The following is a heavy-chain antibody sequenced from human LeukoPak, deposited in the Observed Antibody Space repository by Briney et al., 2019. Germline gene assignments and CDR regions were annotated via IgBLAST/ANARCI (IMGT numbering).Heavy chain of an antibody. CDR2: IYPGDSET. CDR1: GYTFTSYY. V-gene: IGHV5-51*01. D-gene: IGHD5-24*01. J-gene: IGHJ4*02. Sequence: GESLKISCQASGYTFTSYYIGWVRPMPGKGLEWRGMIYPGDSETRYSPSVQGQVPISAGNSISTAYLQWSSLKASDTAMYDCARRHGDGYNVDYWGQGNLVTVSS. CDR3: ARRHGDGYNVDY.